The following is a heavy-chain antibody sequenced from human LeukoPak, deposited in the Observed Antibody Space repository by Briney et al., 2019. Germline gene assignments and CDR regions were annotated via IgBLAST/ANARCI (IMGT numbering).Heavy chain of an antibody. Sequence: QPGGSLRLSCAASGFTFSNAWMSWVRQAPGKGLEWVSYISSSSSTIYYADSVKGRFTISRDNAKNSLYLQMNSLRAEDTALYYCAKAAYYYDSSGYFAEYFQHWGQGTLVTVSS. CDR3: AKAAYYYDSSGYFAEYFQH. V-gene: IGHV3-48*04. D-gene: IGHD3-22*01. CDR1: GFTFSNAW. CDR2: ISSSSSTI. J-gene: IGHJ1*01.